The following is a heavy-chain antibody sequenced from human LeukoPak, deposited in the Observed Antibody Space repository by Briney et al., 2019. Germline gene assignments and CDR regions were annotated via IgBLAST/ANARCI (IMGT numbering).Heavy chain of an antibody. Sequence: SETLSLTCAVYGGSFSGYYWSWIRQPPGKGLEWIGEINHSGSTNYNPSLKSRVTISVDTSKNQFSLKLSSVTAADTAVYYCARDRPITVSGVVILPWGQGTLVTVSS. CDR2: INHSGST. D-gene: IGHD3-3*01. V-gene: IGHV4-34*01. CDR1: GGSFSGYY. CDR3: ARDRPITVSGVVILP. J-gene: IGHJ5*02.